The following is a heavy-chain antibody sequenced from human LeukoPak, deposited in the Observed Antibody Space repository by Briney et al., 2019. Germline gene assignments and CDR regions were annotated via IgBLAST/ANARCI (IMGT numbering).Heavy chain of an antibody. V-gene: IGHV3-23*01. J-gene: IGHJ4*02. Sequence: GGSLRLSCAASGFTFSSYAMSWVRQAPGKGLEWVSAISGSGGSTYYAASVKGRFTISRDNSKNTLYLQMNSLRAEDTAVYYCAKDIRQWLGYFDYWGQGTLVTVSS. CDR3: AKDIRQWLGYFDY. CDR2: ISGSGGST. D-gene: IGHD6-19*01. CDR1: GFTFSSYA.